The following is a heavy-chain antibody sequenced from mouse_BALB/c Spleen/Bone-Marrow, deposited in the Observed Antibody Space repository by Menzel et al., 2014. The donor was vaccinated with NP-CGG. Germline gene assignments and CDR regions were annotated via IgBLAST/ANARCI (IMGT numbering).Heavy chain of an antibody. V-gene: IGHV1-67*01. J-gene: IGHJ4*01. CDR2: ISGYYGDA. D-gene: IGHD2-14*01. Sequence: SGAELVRPGVSVKISCKGSGYTFTDYAIHWVKQSHAKSLEWIGLISGYYGDAIYNQKFKGKATMTVDKYSRTAYMDLARLTSEDSAIYYCARSGKVRNAMDYWGQGTSVTVSS. CDR3: ARSGKVRNAMDY. CDR1: GYTFTDYA.